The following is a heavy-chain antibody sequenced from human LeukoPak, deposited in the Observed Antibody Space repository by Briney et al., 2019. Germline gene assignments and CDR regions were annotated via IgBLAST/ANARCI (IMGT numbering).Heavy chain of an antibody. CDR3: ARGGGSGWYVDY. CDR2: INHSGST. J-gene: IGHJ4*02. CDR1: GFRFSDYY. V-gene: IGHV4-34*01. Sequence: GSLRLSCVASGFRFSDYYMNWIRQAPGKGLEWIGEINHSGSTNYNPSLKSRVTISVDTSKNQFSLKLSSVTAADTAVYYCARGGGSGWYVDYWGQGTLVTVSS. D-gene: IGHD6-19*01.